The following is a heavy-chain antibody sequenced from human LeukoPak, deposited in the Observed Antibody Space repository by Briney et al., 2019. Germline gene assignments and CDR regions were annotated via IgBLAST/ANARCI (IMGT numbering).Heavy chain of an antibody. CDR3: AKDKRQQLVLFDY. D-gene: IGHD6-13*01. CDR2: ISWNSGSI. J-gene: IGHJ4*02. Sequence: PGRSLRLSCAASGFTLDDYAMHWVRQAPGKGLEWVSGISWNSGSIGYADSVKGRFTISRDNAKNSLYLQMNSLRAEDTALYYCAKDKRQQLVLFDYWGQGTLVTVSS. V-gene: IGHV3-9*01. CDR1: GFTLDDYA.